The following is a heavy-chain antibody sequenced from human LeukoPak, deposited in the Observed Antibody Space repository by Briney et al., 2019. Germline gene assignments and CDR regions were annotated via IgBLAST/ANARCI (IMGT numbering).Heavy chain of an antibody. CDR1: GFTFSSYG. V-gene: IGHV3-30*02. CDR3: ANSGWSPKA. Sequence: GGSLSLSCAASGFTFSSYGMHWVRQAPGKGLEWAAFIRYDGSKKYYADSVKGRFTISRDNSKNTLYLQMNSLRAEDTAVYSCANSGWSPKAWGQGTLVTVSS. J-gene: IGHJ5*02. D-gene: IGHD6-19*01. CDR2: IRYDGSKK.